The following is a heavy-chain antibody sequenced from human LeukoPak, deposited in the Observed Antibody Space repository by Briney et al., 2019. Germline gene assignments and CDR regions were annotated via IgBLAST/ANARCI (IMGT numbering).Heavy chain of an antibody. V-gene: IGHV4-34*01. D-gene: IGHD3-10*01. J-gene: IGHJ5*02. Sequence: TSETLSLTCTVSGGSISSYSWSWIRQPPGKGLEWIGEINHSGSTNYNPSLKSRVAISVDTSKNQFSLKLSSVTAADTAVYYCARGGSMVRGRNWFDPWGQGTLVTVSS. CDR1: GGSISSYS. CDR3: ARGGSMVRGRNWFDP. CDR2: INHSGST.